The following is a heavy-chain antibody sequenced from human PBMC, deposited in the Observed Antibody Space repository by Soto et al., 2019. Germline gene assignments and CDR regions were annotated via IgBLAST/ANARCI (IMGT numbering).Heavy chain of an antibody. CDR2: IYYSGST. V-gene: IGHV4-31*03. Sequence: PSETLSLTCTVSGGSISSGGYYWSWIRQHPGKGLEWIGYIYYSGSTYYNPSLKSRVTISVDTSKNQFSLKLSSVTAADTAVYYCARDSLITMVRGVTTYGMDVWGQGTTVTVSS. J-gene: IGHJ6*02. D-gene: IGHD3-10*01. CDR1: GGSISSGGYY. CDR3: ARDSLITMVRGVTTYGMDV.